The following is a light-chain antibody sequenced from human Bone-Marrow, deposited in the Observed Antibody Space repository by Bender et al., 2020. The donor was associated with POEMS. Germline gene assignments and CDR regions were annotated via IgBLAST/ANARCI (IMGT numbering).Light chain of an antibody. V-gene: IGLV2-14*03. Sequence: QSALTQPASVSGSPGQSITISCTGTGSDVGGYNFVSWYQQLPGRAPKLLIFDVRYRPSGVSTRFSCSKSGNTASLTISGLQAEDEAAYYCCSYAGSSTLLVFGGGTNLTVL. J-gene: IGLJ2*01. CDR2: DVR. CDR3: CSYAGSSTLLV. CDR1: GSDVGGYNF.